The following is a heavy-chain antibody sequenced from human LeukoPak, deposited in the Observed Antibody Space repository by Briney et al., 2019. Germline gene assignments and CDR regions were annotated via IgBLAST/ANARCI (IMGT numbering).Heavy chain of an antibody. V-gene: IGHV4-34*01. CDR1: GGSFSGYY. CDR2: INHSGST. Sequence: SETLSPTCAVYGGSFSGYYWSWIRQPPGKGLEWIGEINHSGSTNYNPSLKSRVTISVDTSKNQFSLKLSSVTTADTAVYYCATRGYSGHDNRAVAAYFDYWGQGTLVTVSS. D-gene: IGHD5-12*01. J-gene: IGHJ4*02. CDR3: ATRGYSGHDNRAVAAYFDY.